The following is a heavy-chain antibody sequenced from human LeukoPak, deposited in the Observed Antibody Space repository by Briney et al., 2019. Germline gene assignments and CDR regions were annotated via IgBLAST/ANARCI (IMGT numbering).Heavy chain of an antibody. D-gene: IGHD3/OR15-3a*01. V-gene: IGHV3-23*01. Sequence: GGSLRLSCAASGFTFSSYAMSWVRQAPGKGLEWVSAISGSGGSTYYADSVKGRFTISRDNSKNTLYLQMDSLRAEDTAVYYCAKSPKFWTAQNWFDPWGQGTLVTVSS. CDR1: GFTFSSYA. CDR2: ISGSGGST. J-gene: IGHJ5*02. CDR3: AKSPKFWTAQNWFDP.